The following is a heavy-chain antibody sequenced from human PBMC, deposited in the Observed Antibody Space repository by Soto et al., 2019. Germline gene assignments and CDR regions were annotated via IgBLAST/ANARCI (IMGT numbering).Heavy chain of an antibody. CDR2: IIPIFGTA. Sequence: SVKVSCKASGGTFSSYAISWVRQAPGQGLEWMGGIIPIFGTANYAQKFQGRVTITADESTSTAYMELSSLRSEDTAVYYCARVFGGNASYYYYYCMHFWGQGTTVTVSS. V-gene: IGHV1-69*13. D-gene: IGHD2-15*01. J-gene: IGHJ6*02. CDR1: GGTFSSYA. CDR3: ARVFGGNASYYYYYCMHF.